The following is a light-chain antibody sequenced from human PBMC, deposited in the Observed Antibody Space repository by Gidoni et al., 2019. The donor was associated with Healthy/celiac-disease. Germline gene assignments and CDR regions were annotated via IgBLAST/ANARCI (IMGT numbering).Light chain of an antibody. Sequence: IVMTQSPATLSVSPGERATLSCRASQSVSSNLAWYQQKPGQAPRLLIYGASTRATGIPARVSGSGSGTEFTLTISSLKSEDFAVYYCQHYNNGPPWTFGQGTKVEIK. CDR2: GAS. J-gene: IGKJ1*01. CDR3: QHYNNGPPWT. V-gene: IGKV3-15*01. CDR1: QSVSSN.